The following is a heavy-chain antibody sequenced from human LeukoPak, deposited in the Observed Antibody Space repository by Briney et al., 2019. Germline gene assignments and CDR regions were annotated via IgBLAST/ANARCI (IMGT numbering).Heavy chain of an antibody. J-gene: IGHJ4*02. CDR3: AQVAEQQLELPFDY. CDR1: GFTFSSYA. V-gene: IGHV3-23*01. D-gene: IGHD6-13*01. CDR2: ISGSGGST. Sequence: PGGSLRLSCAASGFTFSSYAMSWVRQAPGKGLEWGSAISGSGGSTYYADSVKGRFTISRDNSKNTLYLQMNSPRAEDTAVYYCAQVAEQQLELPFDYWGQGTLVTVSS.